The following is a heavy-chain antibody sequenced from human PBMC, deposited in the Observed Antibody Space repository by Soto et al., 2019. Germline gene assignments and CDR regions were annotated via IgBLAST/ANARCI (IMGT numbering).Heavy chain of an antibody. D-gene: IGHD1-26*01. CDR3: ASDGSGSYQGPSAH. V-gene: IGHV1-2*04. Sequence: ASVKVSCKASGDTFTGYYMHWVRQAPGQGLEWMGWINPNSGGTNYAQKFQGWVTMTRDTSISTAYMELSRLRSDDTAVYYCASDGSGSYQGPSAHWGPGTLVSV. J-gene: IGHJ4*02. CDR1: GDTFTGYY. CDR2: INPNSGGT.